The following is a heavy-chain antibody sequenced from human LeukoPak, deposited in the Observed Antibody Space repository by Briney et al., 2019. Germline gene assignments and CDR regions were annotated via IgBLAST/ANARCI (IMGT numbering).Heavy chain of an antibody. V-gene: IGHV5-51*01. CDR2: IYPGDSDT. D-gene: IGHD2-2*02. CDR3: ARQFVVVPAAIDQNWFDP. CDR1: GYSFTSYW. J-gene: IGHJ5*02. Sequence: GESLKISCKGSGYSFTSYWIGWVRQMPGKGLEWMGIIYPGDSDTRYSPSFQGQATISADKSISTAYLQWSSLKASDTAMYYCARQFVVVPAAIDQNWFDPWGQGTLVTVSS.